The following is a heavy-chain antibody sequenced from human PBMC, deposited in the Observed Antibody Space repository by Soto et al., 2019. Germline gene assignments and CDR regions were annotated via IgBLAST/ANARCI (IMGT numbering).Heavy chain of an antibody. CDR2: VYYSGTT. CDR1: GGSIDSGDYY. CDR3: ASDVTATANSFDP. Sequence: SETLSLTCTVSGGSIDSGDYYWSWIRQPPGKGLEWIGYVYYSGTTNYNPFLKSRVTLSLDKSKNQFSLKMNSVTAADTAVYYCASDVTATANSFDPWGQGTRVTASS. D-gene: IGHD2-21*02. J-gene: IGHJ5*02. V-gene: IGHV4-61*08.